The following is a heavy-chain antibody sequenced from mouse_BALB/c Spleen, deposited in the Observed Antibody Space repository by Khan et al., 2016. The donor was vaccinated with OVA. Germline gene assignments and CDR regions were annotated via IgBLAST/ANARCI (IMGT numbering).Heavy chain of an antibody. V-gene: IGHV14-3*02. Sequence: EVQLQQSGAELVKSGATVKLSCTASGLNIKDTYMHWLKQRPEQGLQWIVRIEPPNGNTKYDPKFQGQTTITADTSTQQFYLQLTSLTSEDTAVYYCARMARKWGQGTTLTVSS. CDR1: GLNIKDTY. CDR3: ARMARK. CDR2: IEPPNGNT. J-gene: IGHJ2*01.